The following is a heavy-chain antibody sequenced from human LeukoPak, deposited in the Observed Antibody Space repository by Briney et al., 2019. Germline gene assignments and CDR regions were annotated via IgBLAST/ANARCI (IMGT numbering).Heavy chain of an antibody. CDR2: INPNSGGT. CDR1: GYTFTGYY. J-gene: IGHJ4*02. Sequence: PLASVKVSCKASGYTFTGYYMHWVRQAPGQGLEWMGWINPNSGGTNYAQKFQGRVTMTRDTSIGTAYMELSRLRSDDTAVYYCARDHGYSYGYYFDYWGQGTLVTVSS. CDR3: ARDHGYSYGYYFDY. V-gene: IGHV1-2*02. D-gene: IGHD5-18*01.